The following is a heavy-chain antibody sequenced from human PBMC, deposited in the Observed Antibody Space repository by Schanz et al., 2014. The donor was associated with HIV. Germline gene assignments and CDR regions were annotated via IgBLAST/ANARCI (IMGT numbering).Heavy chain of an antibody. V-gene: IGHV3-23*01. J-gene: IGHJ4*02. CDR1: GFTFNNYA. D-gene: IGHD5-12*01. Sequence: EVQLLDSGGGLVQPGGSLRLSCVASGFTFNNYAMTWVRQAPGKGLEWVSSISESGGRSYYADSVNGRFTISRDNSKNTLYLQMNSLRAEDTAVYYCAKGLTIWLQPPFDYWGQGTLVTVSP. CDR2: ISESGGRS. CDR3: AKGLTIWLQPPFDY.